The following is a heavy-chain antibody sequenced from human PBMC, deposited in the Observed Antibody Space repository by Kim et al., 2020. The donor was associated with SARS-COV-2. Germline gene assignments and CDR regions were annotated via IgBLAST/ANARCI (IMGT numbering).Heavy chain of an antibody. Sequence: GGSLRLSCAASGFTFSSYAMHWVRQAPGKGLEWVAVISYDGSNKYYVDSVKGRFSISRDNSKNTLYLQMNSLRAEDTAVYYCARELLVTGYYYGMDVWG. V-gene: IGHV3-30*04. CDR2: ISYDGSNK. J-gene: IGHJ6*02. CDR1: GFTFSSYA. CDR3: ARELLVTGYYYGMDV. D-gene: IGHD5-18*01.